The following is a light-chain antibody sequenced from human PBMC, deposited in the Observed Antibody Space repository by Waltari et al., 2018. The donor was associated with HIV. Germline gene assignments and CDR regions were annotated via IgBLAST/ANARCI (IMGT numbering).Light chain of an antibody. J-gene: IGLJ3*02. Sequence: QSVLTQPPSESGTAGQRVISSCSGSHPTIGSNHCNWYQQFPGMAPLLLIYSNDHRPSGGPGRVSGSKSGTSASLAISGLQSEDEADYYCATWDDSLNGPWVFGGGTKLTVL. CDR2: SND. CDR1: HPTIGSNH. V-gene: IGLV1-44*01. CDR3: ATWDDSLNGPWV.